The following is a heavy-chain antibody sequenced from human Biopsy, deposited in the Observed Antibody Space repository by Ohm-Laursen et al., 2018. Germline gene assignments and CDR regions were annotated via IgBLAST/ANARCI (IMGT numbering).Heavy chain of an antibody. CDR2: ISETSSHI. Sequence: SLRLSCAAPGFSVSSYDMNWVRQAPGKGLEWISYISETSSHIYDADSVRGRFTVARDIAKNSLYLQMNSLRVEDTAVYYCAKDWTSQYYYDSMDDYWGQGTLVTVSS. V-gene: IGHV3-21*04. CDR1: GFSVSSYD. J-gene: IGHJ4*02. D-gene: IGHD3-22*01. CDR3: AKDWTSQYYYDSMDDY.